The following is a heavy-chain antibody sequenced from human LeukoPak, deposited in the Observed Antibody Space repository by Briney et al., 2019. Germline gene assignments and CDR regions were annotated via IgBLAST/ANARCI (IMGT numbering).Heavy chain of an antibody. CDR2: IYYSGST. V-gene: IGHV4-59*01. Sequence: SETLSLTCTVSGGSINSYYWSWIRQPPGKGLEWIGYIYYSGSTNYNPSLKSRVTISVDTSKNQFSLKLSSVTAADTAVYYRAIVRGDLNLDPCGQGTLVTVSS. CDR3: AIVRGDLNLDP. CDR1: GGSINSYY. J-gene: IGHJ5*02.